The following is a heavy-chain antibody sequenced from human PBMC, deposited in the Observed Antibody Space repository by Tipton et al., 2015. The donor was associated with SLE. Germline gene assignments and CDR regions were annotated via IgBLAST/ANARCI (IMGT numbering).Heavy chain of an antibody. CDR1: GDSIRTTNYY. D-gene: IGHD6-19*01. Sequence: TLSLTCTVSGDSIRTTNYYWTWIRQPAGKGLEWIGRIYSSGSTNYNPSLKSRVTMSVDTSKNQFSLRLRSVTAADTAVYYCASSYSSYYFSYFFDFWGQGTLVTVSA. J-gene: IGHJ4*02. V-gene: IGHV4-61*02. CDR3: ASSYSSYYFSYFFDF. CDR2: IYSSGST.